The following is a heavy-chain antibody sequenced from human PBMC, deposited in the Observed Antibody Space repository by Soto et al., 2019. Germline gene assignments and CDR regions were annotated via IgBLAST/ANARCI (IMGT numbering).Heavy chain of an antibody. CDR1: GFTFSSYA. CDR2: IWYDGSHQ. D-gene: IGHD2-2*01. CDR3: ARDGGGGEPAARRFDH. V-gene: IGHV3-30*04. Sequence: QVQLVESGGGVVQPGRSLRLSCAASGFTFSSYAMHWVRQAPGTGLEWVSAIWYDGSHQYYAESVKGRFTISRDNSKNTLYLQMNSQTSEDTAVYYWARDGGGGEPAARRFDHWGQGALVTVST. J-gene: IGHJ5*02.